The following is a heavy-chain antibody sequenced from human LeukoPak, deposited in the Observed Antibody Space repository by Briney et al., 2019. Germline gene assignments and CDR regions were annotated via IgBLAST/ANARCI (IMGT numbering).Heavy chain of an antibody. CDR2: VNSNGRNT. CDR1: GFTFSTYA. Sequence: GGSLRLSCAASGFTFSTYAMHWVRQAPGKGLEYVSAVNSNGRNTFYARSVKGRFTISRDNSKNTLYLQMGGLRAEDTAVYYCAKEKYRGYSYGSGDYWGQGTLVTVSS. CDR3: AKEKYRGYSYGSGDY. J-gene: IGHJ4*02. V-gene: IGHV3-64*01. D-gene: IGHD5-18*01.